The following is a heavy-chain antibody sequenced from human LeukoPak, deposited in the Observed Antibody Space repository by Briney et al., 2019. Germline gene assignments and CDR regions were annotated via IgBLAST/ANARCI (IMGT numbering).Heavy chain of an antibody. Sequence: GRSLRLSCAASGFTFSSYGMHWVRQAPGKGLEWVAVIWYDGSNKYYADSVKGRFTISRDNSKNSLYLQMNSLRAEDTAVYYCARESSSSEFDYWGQGTLVTVSS. CDR3: ARESSSSEFDY. D-gene: IGHD6-6*01. V-gene: IGHV3-33*01. CDR2: IWYDGSNK. CDR1: GFTFSSYG. J-gene: IGHJ4*02.